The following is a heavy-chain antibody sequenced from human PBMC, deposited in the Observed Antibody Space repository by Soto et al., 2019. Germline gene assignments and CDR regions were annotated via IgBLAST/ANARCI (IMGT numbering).Heavy chain of an antibody. CDR1: GFTFSNAW. CDR2: IKSKTAGGTT. CDR3: TTDNWNEEVFDY. D-gene: IGHD1-20*01. V-gene: IGHV3-15*07. J-gene: IGHJ4*02. Sequence: EVQLVESGGGLVKPGGSLRLSCSASGFTFSNAWMNWVRQAPGKGLEWVGRIKSKTAGGTTDYAEPVKCRFTISRDDSKNTLELQINSLKTEDTAVYYCTTDNWNEEVFDYWGQGTLVTVCS.